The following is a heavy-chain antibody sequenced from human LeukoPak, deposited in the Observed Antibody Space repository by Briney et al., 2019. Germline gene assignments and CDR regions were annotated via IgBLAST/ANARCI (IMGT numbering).Heavy chain of an antibody. CDR2: IGAGGTFT. CDR1: GFTFSSYA. D-gene: IGHD3-22*01. V-gene: IGHV3-23*01. CDR3: AKGRDSSGRQYFQH. Sequence: GGSLRLSCAASGFTFSSYAMNWVRQAPGKGLEWVSGIGAGGTFTYYADSVKGRFTIFRDNSRNTLYLQMNSLRAEDTAVYFCAKGRDSSGRQYFQHWGQGTLVTVSS. J-gene: IGHJ1*01.